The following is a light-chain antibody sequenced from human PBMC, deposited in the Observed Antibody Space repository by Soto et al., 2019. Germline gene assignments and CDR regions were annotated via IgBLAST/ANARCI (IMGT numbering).Light chain of an antibody. CDR1: QSITNW. V-gene: IGKV1-5*03. J-gene: IGKJ1*01. CDR2: MAS. Sequence: DIQMTQSPSTLSASVGDRATITCRASQSITNWLAWYQQKPGKAPKPLIYMASSLESGVPSRFSGSGGGTEFTLTISRLEPEDFAVYYCQQYGSSGTFGQGTKVDIK. CDR3: QQYGSSGT.